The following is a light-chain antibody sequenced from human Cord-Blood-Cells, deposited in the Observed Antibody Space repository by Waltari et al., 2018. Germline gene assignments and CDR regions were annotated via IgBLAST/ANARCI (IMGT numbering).Light chain of an antibody. Sequence: DIQMTQSPSSLSASVGDRVTITCRASQSISSYLNWYQQKPGKVPKLLIYAASSLQSGVPSRFSGSGSGTDFTLTISSLQPEDFATYYCQQSYSTPYFGQGTRLEIK. CDR2: AAS. CDR3: QQSYSTPY. CDR1: QSISSY. J-gene: IGKJ5*01. V-gene: IGKV1-39*01.